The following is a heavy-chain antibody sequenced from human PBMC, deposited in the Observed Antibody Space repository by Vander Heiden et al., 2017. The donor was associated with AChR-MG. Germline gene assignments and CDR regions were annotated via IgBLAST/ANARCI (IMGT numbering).Heavy chain of an antibody. D-gene: IGHD3-10*01. CDR3: AKEYYYGSGIVAPLNWFDP. J-gene: IGHJ5*02. CDR1: GFTFSSYG. V-gene: IGHV3-30*02. CDR2: IRYDGRNK. Sequence: QVQLVESGGGVVQPGGSLRLSCAASGFTFSSYGMHWVRQAPGKGLEWVAFIRYDGRNKYYADSVKGRFTISRDNSKNTLYLQMNSLRAEDTAVYYCAKEYYYGSGIVAPLNWFDPWGQGTLVTVSS.